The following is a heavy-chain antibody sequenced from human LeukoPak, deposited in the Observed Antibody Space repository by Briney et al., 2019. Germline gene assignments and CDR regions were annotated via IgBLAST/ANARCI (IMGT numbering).Heavy chain of an antibody. Sequence: GGSLRLSCTASGFTFSDYEMNWVRQAPGKGLEGVSYISSSDTIYYADSVKGRFTISRDNAKNSLYLQMNSLRPEDTGVYYCARVALHYKRNYGTDYWGQGTLVTVSS. V-gene: IGHV3-69-1*02. J-gene: IGHJ4*02. CDR2: ISSSDTI. CDR3: ARVALHYKRNYGTDY. CDR1: GFTFSDYE. D-gene: IGHD1-7*01.